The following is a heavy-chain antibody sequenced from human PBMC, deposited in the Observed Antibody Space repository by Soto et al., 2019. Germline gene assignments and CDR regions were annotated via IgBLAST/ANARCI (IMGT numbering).Heavy chain of an antibody. D-gene: IGHD2-15*01. J-gene: IGHJ4*02. CDR1: GYTFTGYY. CDR3: ARVPPLAAASDY. Sequence: QVQLVQSGAEVKKPGASVKVSCKASGYTFTGYYIHWVRQAPGQGLEWMGWINSNSGGTKYAQKFQARVNLTRDTSNSTAYRVLSRLTSDATAVYYCARVPPLAAASDYWGQGTLVTVST. CDR2: INSNSGGT. V-gene: IGHV1-2*02.